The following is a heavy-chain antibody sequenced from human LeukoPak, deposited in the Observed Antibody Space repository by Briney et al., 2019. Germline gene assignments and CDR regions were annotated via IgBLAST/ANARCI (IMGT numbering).Heavy chain of an antibody. CDR3: ARDKTYYDILTGYFFYYFDY. V-gene: IGHV3-7*01. Sequence: GGSLRLSCAASGFTFSSYWMSWVRQAPGKGLEWVANIKQDGSEKYYVDSVKGRFTISRDNAKNSLYLQMNSLRAEETAVYYCARDKTYYDILTGYFFYYFDYWGQGTLVTVSS. CDR2: IKQDGSEK. D-gene: IGHD3-9*01. J-gene: IGHJ4*02. CDR1: GFTFSSYW.